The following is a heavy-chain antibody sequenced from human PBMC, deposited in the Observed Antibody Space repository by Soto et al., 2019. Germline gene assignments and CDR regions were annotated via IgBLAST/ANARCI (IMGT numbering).Heavy chain of an antibody. D-gene: IGHD2-2*01. CDR2: IKQDGSEK. CDR3: ARVMWDCSSISCGY. Sequence: PGGSLRLSCAGSGFTFSTYWMSWVRQAPGKGLEWVANIKQDGSEKYYVDSVKGRFTISRDNANNSLYLQMNSLRAEDTAIYYCARVMWDCSSISCGYWGQGTLVTVSS. J-gene: IGHJ4*02. CDR1: GFTFSTYW. V-gene: IGHV3-7*01.